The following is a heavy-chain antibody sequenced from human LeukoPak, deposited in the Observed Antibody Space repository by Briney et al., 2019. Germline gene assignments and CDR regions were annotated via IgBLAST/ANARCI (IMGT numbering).Heavy chain of an antibody. CDR2: IYHSGST. J-gene: IGHJ4*02. CDR3: ARLRSTVTYYDFWSGHYTRDY. D-gene: IGHD3-3*01. Sequence: PSETLSLTCAVSGYSISSGYYWGWIRQTPGKGLEWIGSIYHSGSTYYNPSLKSRVTISVDTSKNQFSLKLSSVTAADTAVYYCARLRSTVTYYDFWSGHYTRDYWGQGTLVTVSS. CDR1: GYSISSGYY. V-gene: IGHV4-38-2*01.